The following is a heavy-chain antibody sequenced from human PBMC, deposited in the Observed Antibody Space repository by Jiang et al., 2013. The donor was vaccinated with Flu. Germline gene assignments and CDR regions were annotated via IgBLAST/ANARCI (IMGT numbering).Heavy chain of an antibody. J-gene: IGHJ3*02. CDR1: GGSLSGYY. CDR2: IHHSGAT. V-gene: IGHV4-34*01. Sequence: LLKPSETLSLTCAVYGGSLSGYYWSWIRQPPGKGLEWIGEIHHSGATNYNPSLKGRATISVDTSNDQFFLNLSSLTAADTAMYYCAVMTLYYYDPSGYYSDEINIWGQGTMV. CDR3: AVMTLYYYDPSGYYSDEINI. D-gene: IGHD3-22*01.